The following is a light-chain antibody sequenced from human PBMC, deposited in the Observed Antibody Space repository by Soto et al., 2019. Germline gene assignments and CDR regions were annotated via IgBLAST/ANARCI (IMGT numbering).Light chain of an antibody. CDR2: DTS. V-gene: IGKV3-15*01. J-gene: IGKJ2*01. CDR1: QSVSSS. CDR3: QQYKNWPPYT. Sequence: EVVMTQSPDTLSVSPGERVTLSCRASQSVSSSLAWYQQKPGQAPRLLIYDTSTRATAIPARFSGSGSGTEFTLTISSLQSEHSAVYYCQQYKNWPPYTFGQGTKLEIK.